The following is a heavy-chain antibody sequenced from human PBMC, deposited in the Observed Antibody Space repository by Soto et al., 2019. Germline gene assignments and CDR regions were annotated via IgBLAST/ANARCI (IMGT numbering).Heavy chain of an antibody. D-gene: IGHD2-2*01. CDR2: IYYSGST. V-gene: IGHV4-31*03. Sequence: QVQLQESGPGLVKPSQTLSLTCTVSGGSISSGGYYWSWIRQHPGKGLEWIGYIYYSGSTYYNPSHKSRVTISVDTSKNQFSLKLSSVTAADTAVYYCVTSTSYYYYYMDVWGKGTTVTVSS. CDR3: VTSTSYYYYYMDV. J-gene: IGHJ6*03. CDR1: GGSISSGGYY.